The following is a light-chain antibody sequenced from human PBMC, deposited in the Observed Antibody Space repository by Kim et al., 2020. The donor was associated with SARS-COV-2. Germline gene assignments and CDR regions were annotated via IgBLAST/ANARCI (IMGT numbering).Light chain of an antibody. Sequence: VSVALGQTARITCGGNNIGSKNVPWYQQKPGQAPVLVIYRDSNRPSGIPERFSGSNSGNTATLTISRAQAGDEADYYCQVWDSSTAIGGGTQLTVL. CDR1: NIGSKN. V-gene: IGLV3-9*01. CDR2: RDS. J-gene: IGLJ2*01. CDR3: QVWDSSTA.